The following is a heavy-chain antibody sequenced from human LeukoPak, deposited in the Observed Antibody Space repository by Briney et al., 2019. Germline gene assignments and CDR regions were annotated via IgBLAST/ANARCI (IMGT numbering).Heavy chain of an antibody. CDR2: IRSKANSYAT. D-gene: IGHD1-1*01. CDR3: TSGTTSGESDY. V-gene: IGHV3-73*01. J-gene: IGHJ4*02. CDR1: GFTFSGSA. Sequence: GGSLRLSCAASGFTFSGSAMHWVRPASGKGLEWVGRIRSKANSYATAYAASVKSRVTISRDDSKNTAYLQMNSLKTEDTAVYYCTSGTTSGESDYWGQGTLVTVSS.